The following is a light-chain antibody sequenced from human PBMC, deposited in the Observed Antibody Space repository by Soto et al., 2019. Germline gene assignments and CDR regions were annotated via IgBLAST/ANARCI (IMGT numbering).Light chain of an antibody. V-gene: IGKV3-20*01. CDR2: GAS. CDR1: QSVSSSY. CDR3: KEYGSSRPIA. J-gene: IGKJ5*01. Sequence: EIVLTQSPCTRSLSPGERGALSCRASQSVSSSYLAWYQQKPGQAPRLLIYGASSRATGIPDRFSGSGSGTDFTRTTSRLEPEDFAVSQCKEYGSSRPIAFGQGTRLEIK.